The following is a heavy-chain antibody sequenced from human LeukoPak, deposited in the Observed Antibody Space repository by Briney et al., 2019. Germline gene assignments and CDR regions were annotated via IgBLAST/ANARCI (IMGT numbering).Heavy chain of an antibody. V-gene: IGHV1-69*04. Sequence: SVKVSCKASGCTFSSYAIRWVRQAPGQGLEWMGRIIPILGIANYAQKFQGRVTITADKSTSTAYMELSSLRSEDTAVYYCARDIGYGHTLDYWGQGTLVTVSS. CDR3: ARDIGYGHTLDY. CDR2: IIPILGIA. D-gene: IGHD5-18*01. J-gene: IGHJ4*02. CDR1: GCTFSSYA.